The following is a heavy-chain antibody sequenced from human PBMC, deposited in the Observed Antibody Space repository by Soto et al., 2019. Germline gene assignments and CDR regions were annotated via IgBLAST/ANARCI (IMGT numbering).Heavy chain of an antibody. CDR2: IKQDGSEK. CDR3: ARDPAEDAFDI. Sequence: PGGSLRLSCAASGFTFSSYWMSWVRQAPGKGLEWVANIKQDGSEKYYVDSVKGRFTISRDNAKNSLYLQLNSLRAEDTAVYYCARDPAEDAFDIWGQGTMVTVSS. V-gene: IGHV3-7*05. CDR1: GFTFSSYW. J-gene: IGHJ3*02.